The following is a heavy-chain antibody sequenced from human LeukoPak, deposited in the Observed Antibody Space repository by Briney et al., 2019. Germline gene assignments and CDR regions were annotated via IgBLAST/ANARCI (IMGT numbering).Heavy chain of an antibody. Sequence: PSETLSLTCSVSGRSISSGYYWGWVRQPPGKGLEWIGSISQSGSTYYSPSLRSRVTISVDTSKNQISLKLSFVTAADTAVYYCARGSITGTTEIFYWGQGTLVTVSS. D-gene: IGHD1-7*01. V-gene: IGHV4-38-2*02. CDR3: ARGSITGTTEIFY. CDR1: GRSISSGYY. J-gene: IGHJ4*02. CDR2: ISQSGST.